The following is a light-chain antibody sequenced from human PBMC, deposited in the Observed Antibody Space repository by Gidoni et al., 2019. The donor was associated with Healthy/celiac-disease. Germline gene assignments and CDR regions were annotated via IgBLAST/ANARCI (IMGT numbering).Light chain of an antibody. Sequence: EIVMPQSPATVSVSPGERATRSCSASQSVSSNFALYQQKPGQAPRLLIYGAATRATGIPARFSVSVSGTEFTPTISSLQSADFAVFYCQQYNNWPPWTFGQGTKVEIK. V-gene: IGKV3-15*01. CDR3: QQYNNWPPWT. J-gene: IGKJ1*01. CDR2: GAA. CDR1: QSVSSN.